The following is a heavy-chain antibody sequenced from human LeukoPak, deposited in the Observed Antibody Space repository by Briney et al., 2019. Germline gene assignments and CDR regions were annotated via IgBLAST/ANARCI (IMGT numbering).Heavy chain of an antibody. V-gene: IGHV1-69*05. J-gene: IGHJ2*01. CDR1: GYTFTSYG. D-gene: IGHD6-13*01. CDR2: IIPIFGTA. CDR3: AREVVAAAPHWYFDL. Sequence: GASVKVSCKASGYTFTSYGISWVRQAPGQGLEWMGRIIPIFGTANYAQKFQGRVTITTDESTSTAYMELSSLRSEDTAVYYCAREVVAAAPHWYFDLWGRGTLVTVSS.